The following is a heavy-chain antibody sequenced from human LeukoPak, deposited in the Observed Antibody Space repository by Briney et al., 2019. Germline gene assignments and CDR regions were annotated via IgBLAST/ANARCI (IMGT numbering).Heavy chain of an antibody. CDR1: GFTFRSYS. CDR3: ARSVRACNWNDVVAFEI. V-gene: IGHV3-21*01. J-gene: IGHJ3*02. Sequence: GGSLRLSCAASGFTFRSYSMNWVRQAPGKGLEWVASISSSSSYIYYADSVKSRFTISRDNAKNSLYLQMNSLRAEDTAVYYCARSVRACNWNDVVAFEIWGKGTMVTASS. D-gene: IGHD1-1*01. CDR2: ISSSSSYI.